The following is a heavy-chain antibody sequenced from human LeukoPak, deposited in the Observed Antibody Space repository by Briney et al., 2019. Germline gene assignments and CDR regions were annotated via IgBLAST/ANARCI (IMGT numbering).Heavy chain of an antibody. CDR1: GGTFGSYA. V-gene: IGHV1-69*05. CDR3: ASQYYYDSSGYYYVGCFDP. Sequence: SVKVSCKASGGTFGSYAISWVRQAPGQGLEWMGGIIPIFGTANYAQKFQGRVTITTDESTSTAYMELSSLRSEDTAVYYCASQYYYDSSGYYYVGCFDPWGQGTLVTVSS. CDR2: IIPIFGTA. D-gene: IGHD3-22*01. J-gene: IGHJ5*02.